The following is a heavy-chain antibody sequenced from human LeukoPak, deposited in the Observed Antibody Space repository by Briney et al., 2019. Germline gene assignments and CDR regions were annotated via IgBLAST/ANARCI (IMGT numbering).Heavy chain of an antibody. CDR2: IIPILGIA. J-gene: IGHJ4*02. CDR1: GYTFTGYY. Sequence: SVKVSCKASGYTFTGYYMHWVRQAPGQGLEWMGRIIPILGIANYAQKFQGRVTITADKSTSTAYMELSSLRSEDTAVYYCATSSGGYWGQGTLVTVSS. V-gene: IGHV1-69*02. CDR3: ATSSGGY.